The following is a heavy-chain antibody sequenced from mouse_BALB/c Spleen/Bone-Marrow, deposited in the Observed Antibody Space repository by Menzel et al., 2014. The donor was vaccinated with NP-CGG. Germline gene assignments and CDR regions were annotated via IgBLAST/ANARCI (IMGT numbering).Heavy chain of an antibody. CDR1: GFNIKDTY. CDR2: IDPANGNT. V-gene: IGHV14-3*02. D-gene: IGHD1-2*01. CDR3: ARGGTTATWYFDV. Sequence: VQLKESGAELVKPGASVKLSCTASGFNIKDTYMNWVKQRPEQGLEWIGRIDPANGNTKYDPKFQGKATITADTSSNTAYLQLSSLTSEDTAVYYCARGGTTATWYFDVWGAGPTVTGSS. J-gene: IGHJ1*01.